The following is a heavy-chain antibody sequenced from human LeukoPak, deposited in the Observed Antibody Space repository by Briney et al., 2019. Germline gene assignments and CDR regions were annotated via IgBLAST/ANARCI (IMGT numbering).Heavy chain of an antibody. V-gene: IGHV4-39*07. Sequence: PSETLSLTCTVSGGSISSSSYYWGWIRQPPGKGLEWIGSIYYSGSTYYNPSLKSRVTISVDTSKNQFSLKLSSVTAADTAVYYCARDTGTTFYWGQGTLVTVSS. CDR2: IYYSGST. CDR1: GGSISSSSYY. CDR3: ARDTGTTFY. J-gene: IGHJ4*02. D-gene: IGHD1-7*01.